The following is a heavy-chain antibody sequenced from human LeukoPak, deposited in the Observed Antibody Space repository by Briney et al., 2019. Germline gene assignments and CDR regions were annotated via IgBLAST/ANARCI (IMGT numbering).Heavy chain of an antibody. Sequence: ASVKVSCKASGYTFISYGINWVRQATGQGLEWMGWMNPNSGNTGYAQKFQGRVTMTRNTSIRTAYMELSSLTSEDTAVYYCARGGGSWNWFDPWGQGTLVTVSS. V-gene: IGHV1-8*01. D-gene: IGHD2-15*01. J-gene: IGHJ5*02. CDR3: ARGGGSWNWFDP. CDR2: MNPNSGNT. CDR1: GYTFISYG.